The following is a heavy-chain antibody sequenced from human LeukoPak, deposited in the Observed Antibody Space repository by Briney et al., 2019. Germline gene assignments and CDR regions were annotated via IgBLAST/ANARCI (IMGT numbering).Heavy chain of an antibody. CDR2: INPNSGGT. CDR1: GYTFTVYY. V-gene: IGHV1-2*02. Sequence: GASVKVSFKASGYTFTVYYMHWVRQAPGQGLEWMGWINPNSGGTNYAQKFQGRVTMTRDTSISTAYMELSRLRSDDTAVYYCARTLSLDVVVPAAKTKYYYYYMDVWGKGTTVTISS. CDR3: ARTLSLDVVVPAAKTKYYYYYMDV. J-gene: IGHJ6*03. D-gene: IGHD2-2*01.